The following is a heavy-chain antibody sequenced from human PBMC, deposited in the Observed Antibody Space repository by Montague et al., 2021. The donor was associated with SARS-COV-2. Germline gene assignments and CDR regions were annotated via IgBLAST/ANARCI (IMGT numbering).Heavy chain of an antibody. CDR1: GFTFSSYA. D-gene: IGHD3-3*01. CDR3: AKAHGRYYDFWSGYNTLFDY. J-gene: IGHJ4*02. CDR2: ISGSGGST. V-gene: IGHV3-23*01. Sequence: SLRLSCAASGFTFSSYAMSWVRQAPGKGLEWVSAISGSGGSTYYADSVKGRFTISRDNPKNTLYLQMNSLRAEDTAVYYCAKAHGRYYDFWSGYNTLFDYWGQGTLVTVSS.